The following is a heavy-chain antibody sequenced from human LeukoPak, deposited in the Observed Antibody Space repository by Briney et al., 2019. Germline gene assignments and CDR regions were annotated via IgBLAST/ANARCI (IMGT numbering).Heavy chain of an antibody. J-gene: IGHJ4*02. CDR1: GYTFTSYA. Sequence: ASVKVSCTASGYTFTSYAMHWVRQAPGQRLEWMGWINAGNGNTKYSQKFQGRVTITRDTSASTAYMELSSLRSEDTAVYYCARGPNVLLWFGELLKRWYFDYWGQGTLVTVSS. D-gene: IGHD3-10*01. CDR3: ARGPNVLLWFGELLKRWYFDY. CDR2: INAGNGNT. V-gene: IGHV1-3*01.